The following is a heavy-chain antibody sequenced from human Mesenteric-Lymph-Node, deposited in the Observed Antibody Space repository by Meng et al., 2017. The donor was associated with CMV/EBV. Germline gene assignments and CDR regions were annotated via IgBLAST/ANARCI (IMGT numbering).Heavy chain of an antibody. CDR3: TKDGGYSRSSNWYAAFDI. V-gene: IGHV3-23*01. J-gene: IGHJ3*02. CDR2: IDGSGRKT. Sequence: GGSLRLSCAPSGFTFINYAMTWVRQAPGKGLDWVASIDGSGRKTYYADSVKGRFTISRDNSKNTLSLQMNSLRAEDTAVYYCTKDGGYSRSSNWYAAFDIWGQGTMVTVSS. CDR1: GFTFINYA. D-gene: IGHD2-2*01.